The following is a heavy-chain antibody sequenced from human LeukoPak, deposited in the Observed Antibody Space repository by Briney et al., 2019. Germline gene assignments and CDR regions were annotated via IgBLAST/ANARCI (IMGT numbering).Heavy chain of an antibody. CDR1: GFPFSVYE. CDR2: ICSSGTTI. Sequence: GGSLRLSCAVSGFPFSVYEMNWVRQAPGKGLEGVSYICSSGTTIYYADSVRGRFSISRDNAKSSLYLQMNSLRVEDTAVYYCALLAVASDFDYWGQGALVTVSS. V-gene: IGHV3-48*03. CDR3: ALLAVASDFDY. J-gene: IGHJ4*02. D-gene: IGHD6-19*01.